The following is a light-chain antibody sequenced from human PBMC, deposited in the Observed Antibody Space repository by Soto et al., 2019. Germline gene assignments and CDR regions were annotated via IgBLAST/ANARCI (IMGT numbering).Light chain of an antibody. CDR3: QQDGSSPRT. CDR2: AAS. J-gene: IGKJ1*01. V-gene: IGKV3-20*01. Sequence: EIVMTQSPATLSASPGERATLSCRASQNIGNKLAWYQQKNGQAPRLLIYAASTRATGIPDRFSGSGSGTDFTLTIRRLDPEDFAVYYCQQDGSSPRTFGQGTKVDIK. CDR1: QNIGNK.